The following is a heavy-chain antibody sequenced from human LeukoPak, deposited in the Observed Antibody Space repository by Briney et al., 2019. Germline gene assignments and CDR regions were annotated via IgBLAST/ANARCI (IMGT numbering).Heavy chain of an antibody. V-gene: IGHV4-34*01. J-gene: IGHJ4*02. CDR3: ARGRGYSSSWYYY. CDR1: GGSFSGYY. CDR2: INHSGST. D-gene: IGHD6-13*01. Sequence: SETLSLTCAVYGGSFSGYYWSWIRQPPGKGLEWIGEINHSGSTNYNPSLKSRVTISVDTSKNQFSLKLSSVAAADTAVYYCARGRGYSSSWYYYWGQGTLVTVSS.